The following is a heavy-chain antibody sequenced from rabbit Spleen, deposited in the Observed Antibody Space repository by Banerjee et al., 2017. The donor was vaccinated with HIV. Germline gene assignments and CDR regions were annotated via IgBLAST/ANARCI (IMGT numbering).Heavy chain of an antibody. CDR2: IEPIFGNT. CDR1: GFDFSSYG. J-gene: IGHJ4*01. CDR3: VRDQAGDADYGPYYLNL. Sequence: QEQLVESGGGLVQPGGSLKLSCKASGFDFSSYGVSWVRQAPGKGLEWIGYIEPIFGNTYYANWVNGRFTISSHNAQNTLYLQVSSLTAADTATYFCVRDQAGDADYGPYYLNLWGQGTLVTVS. V-gene: IGHV1S47*01. D-gene: IGHD2-1*01.